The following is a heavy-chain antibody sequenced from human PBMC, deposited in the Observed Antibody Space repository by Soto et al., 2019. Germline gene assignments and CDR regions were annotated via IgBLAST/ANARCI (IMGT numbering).Heavy chain of an antibody. V-gene: IGHV3-23*01. CDR1: GFTFSDYY. CDR2: ISGSGGST. CDR3: AKDTRGWYYGWFDP. D-gene: IGHD6-19*01. Sequence: PGGSLRLSCAASGFTFSDYYMSWIRQAPGKGLEWGSAISGSGGSTYYADSVKVRFTISRDNSKNTLYLEMNSVRAEHTPVNYCAKDTRGWYYGWFDPWGQGTLDTVYS. J-gene: IGHJ5*02.